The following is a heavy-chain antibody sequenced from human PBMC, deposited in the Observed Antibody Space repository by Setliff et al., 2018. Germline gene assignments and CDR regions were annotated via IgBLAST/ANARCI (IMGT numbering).Heavy chain of an antibody. J-gene: IGHJ3*02. D-gene: IGHD3-22*01. CDR2: INPSSGRT. Sequence: GASVKVSCKASGYTFTSHYMHWVRQAPGLGLEWMGTINPSSGRTSYAQKFRGRVTMTRDTSTSTVYRDMSSLRSEGTAVYYCARDVFPYHYEGAFDIWGQGTMVTVSS. CDR3: ARDVFPYHYEGAFDI. V-gene: IGHV1-46*01. CDR1: GYTFTSHY.